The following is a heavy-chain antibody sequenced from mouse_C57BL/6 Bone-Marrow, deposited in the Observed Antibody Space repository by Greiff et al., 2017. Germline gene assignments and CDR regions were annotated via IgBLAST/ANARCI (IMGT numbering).Heavy chain of an antibody. D-gene: IGHD1-1*01. Sequence: LVESGAELVRPGTSVKVSCKASGYAFTNYLIEWVKQRPGQGLEWIGVINPGSGGTNYNEKFKGKATLTADKSSSTAYMQLSSLTSEDSAVYFCARWGLLPSVERYFDYWGQGTTLTVSS. J-gene: IGHJ2*01. CDR1: GYAFTNYL. V-gene: IGHV1-54*01. CDR3: ARWGLLPSVERYFDY. CDR2: INPGSGGT.